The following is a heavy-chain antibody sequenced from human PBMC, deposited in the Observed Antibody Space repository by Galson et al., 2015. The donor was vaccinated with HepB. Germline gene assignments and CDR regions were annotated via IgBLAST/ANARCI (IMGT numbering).Heavy chain of an antibody. CDR3: ARDLNLGHFDL. V-gene: IGHV4-34*01. Sequence: SETLSLTCAVYGGSFSGYYWSWIRQPPGKGLEWIGDINHGGSANYNPSLKSRVTISVDTSKNQFSLKLSSVTAADAAVYYCARDLNLGHFDLWGRGTLVTVSS. CDR1: GGSFSGYY. D-gene: IGHD1-20*01. J-gene: IGHJ2*01. CDR2: INHGGSA.